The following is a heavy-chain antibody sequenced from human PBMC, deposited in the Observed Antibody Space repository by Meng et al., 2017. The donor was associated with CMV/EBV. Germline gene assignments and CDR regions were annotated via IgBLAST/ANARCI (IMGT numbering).Heavy chain of an antibody. D-gene: IGHD2-2*01. V-gene: IGHV4-39*07. CDR1: GGSISSSSYY. CDR3: ARFKYCSSTSCYLRNWFDP. Sequence: GSLRLSCTVSGGSISSSSYYWGWIRQPPGKGLEWIGSIYYSGSTYYNPSLKSRVTISVDTSKNQFSLKLSSVTAADTAVYYCARFKYCSSTSCYLRNWFDPWGQGTLVIVSS. J-gene: IGHJ5*02. CDR2: IYYSGST.